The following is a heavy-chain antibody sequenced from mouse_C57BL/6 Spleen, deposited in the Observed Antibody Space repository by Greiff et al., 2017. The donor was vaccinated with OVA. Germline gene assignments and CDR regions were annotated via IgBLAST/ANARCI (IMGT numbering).Heavy chain of an antibody. D-gene: IGHD2-14*01. J-gene: IGHJ3*01. Sequence: EVQLQQSGPELMKPGASVKISCKASGYTFTDYYMNWVKQSHGKSLEWIGDINPNNGGTSYNQKFKGKATLTVDKSSSTAYMELRSLTSEDSAVYYCARLYDGFAYWGQGTLVTVSA. V-gene: IGHV1-26*01. CDR1: GYTFTDYY. CDR3: ARLYDGFAY. CDR2: INPNNGGT.